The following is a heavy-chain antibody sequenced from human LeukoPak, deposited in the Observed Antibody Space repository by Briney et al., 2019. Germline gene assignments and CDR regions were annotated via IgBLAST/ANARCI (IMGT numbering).Heavy chain of an antibody. CDR2: IKSKTDGGTT. CDR3: VVRSGWSWDY. D-gene: IGHD6-19*01. Sequence: GGSLRLPCAASGFTFSNAWMSWVRQAPGKGLEWVGRIKSKTDGGTTDYAAPVKGRFTISRDDSKNTLYLQMNSLKSEDTAVYYCVVRSGWSWDYWGQGTLVTVSS. J-gene: IGHJ4*02. V-gene: IGHV3-15*01. CDR1: GFTFSNAW.